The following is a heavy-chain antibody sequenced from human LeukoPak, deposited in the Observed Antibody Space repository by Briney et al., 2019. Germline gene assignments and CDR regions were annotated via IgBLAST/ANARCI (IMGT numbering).Heavy chain of an antibody. D-gene: IGHD3-10*01. CDR3: AKHYMGSSYNHGLDC. CDR2: IYYSGTT. CDR1: GGSISSSSYY. V-gene: IGHV4-39*01. J-gene: IGHJ4*02. Sequence: PSETLSLTCTVSGGSISSSSYYWGWIRQPPGKGLEWIGSIYYSGTTYYNPSLKSRVTISVDTSKNQFSLKLSSVTAADTALYYCAKHYMGSSYNHGLDCWGQGTLVTVSS.